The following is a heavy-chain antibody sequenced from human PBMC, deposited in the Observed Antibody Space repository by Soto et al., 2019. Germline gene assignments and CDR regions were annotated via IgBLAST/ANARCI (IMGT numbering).Heavy chain of an antibody. J-gene: IGHJ4*02. CDR2: IYYSGST. D-gene: IGHD3-3*01. CDR3: ARHFVQGYDFWSGYPLDY. Sequence: PSETLSITCTVSGGSISSSSYYWGWIRKPPGKGLEWIGSIYYSGSTYYNPSLKSRVTISVDTSKNQFSLKLSSVTAADTAVYYCARHFVQGYDFWSGYPLDYWGQGTLVTVSS. V-gene: IGHV4-39*01. CDR1: GGSISSSSYY.